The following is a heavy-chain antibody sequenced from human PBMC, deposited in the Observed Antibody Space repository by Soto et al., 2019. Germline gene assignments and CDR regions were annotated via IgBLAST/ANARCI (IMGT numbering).Heavy chain of an antibody. CDR2: IYHSGST. V-gene: IGHV4-39*07. CDR1: GDSITSNSYF. D-gene: IGHD6-13*01. CDR3: ARVIAATDTISVWFDP. Sequence: PSETLSLTCTVSGDSITSNSYFWAWIRQPPGKGLEWIGYIYHSGSTYYNPSLKSRVTISVDRSKNQFSLKLNSVTAADTAVYYCARVIAATDTISVWFDPWGQGTLVTVSS. J-gene: IGHJ5*02.